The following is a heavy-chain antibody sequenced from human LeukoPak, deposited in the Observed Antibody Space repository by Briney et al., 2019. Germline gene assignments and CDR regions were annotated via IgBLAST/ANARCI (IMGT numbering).Heavy chain of an antibody. Sequence: ASVKVSCTASGYTFTSYFMHWVRQAPGQGLEWMGIFSPSGGSTSFAQRFQGRVTMTRDTSTSTVYMELSSLGSEDTAVYYCARHSSGGRYLDYWGQGTLVTVSS. V-gene: IGHV1-46*01. D-gene: IGHD2-15*01. CDR2: FSPSGGST. CDR3: ARHSSGGRYLDY. J-gene: IGHJ4*02. CDR1: GYTFTSYF.